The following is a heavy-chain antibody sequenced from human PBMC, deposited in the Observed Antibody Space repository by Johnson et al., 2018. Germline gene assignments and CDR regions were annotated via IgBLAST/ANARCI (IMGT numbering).Heavy chain of an antibody. CDR2: ISNDGSNK. CDR3: AKGSHYGD. D-gene: IGHD3-10*01. V-gene: IGHV3-30*18. J-gene: IGHJ3*01. CDR1: GFTFSSYG. Sequence: QVQLVQSGGGVVQPGRSLRLSCAASGFTFSSYGMHWVRQAPGKGLEWVAVISNDGSNKYYVDSVQGRFTISRDNSKNTLYLQMNSLRAEDTALYYCAKGSHYGDWGQGTMVTVSS.